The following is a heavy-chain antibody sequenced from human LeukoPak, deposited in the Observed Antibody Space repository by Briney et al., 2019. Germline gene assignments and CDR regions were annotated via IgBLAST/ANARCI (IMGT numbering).Heavy chain of an antibody. CDR1: GFTVSSNY. V-gene: IGHV3-53*01. D-gene: IGHD3-22*01. J-gene: IGHJ4*02. CDR2: IYSGGST. CDR3: AKGSGYYYDSGGYYYNDY. Sequence: GGSLRLSCAASGFTVSSNYMRWVRQAPGKGLEWVSVIYSGGSTYYADSVKGRFTISRDNSKNTLFLQMNTLRAEDTAVYYCAKGSGYYYDSGGYYYNDYWGQGTLVTVSS.